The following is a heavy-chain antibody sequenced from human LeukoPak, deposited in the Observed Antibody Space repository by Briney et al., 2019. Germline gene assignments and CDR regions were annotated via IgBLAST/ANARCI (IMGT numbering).Heavy chain of an antibody. CDR3: ARGLRFDY. J-gene: IGHJ4*02. CDR2: IYYNGGT. Sequence: SQTLSLTCTVSGDSFSSGDYYWSWIRQPPGKGLEWIGYIYYNGGTHYNPSLKSRVTTSVDTSKNQFSLKLSSVTAADTAVYYCARGLRFDYWGQGTLVTVSS. CDR1: GDSFSSGDYY. V-gene: IGHV4-30-4*01. D-gene: IGHD4-17*01.